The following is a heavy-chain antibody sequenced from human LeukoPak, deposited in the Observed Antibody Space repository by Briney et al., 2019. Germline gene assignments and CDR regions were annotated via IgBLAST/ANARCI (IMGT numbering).Heavy chain of an antibody. V-gene: IGHV4-59*01. D-gene: IGHD6-19*01. CDR3: ARDSSGWFGAFDI. Sequence: PSETLSLTCTVSGGSISSYYWSWIRQPPGKGLEWIGYIYYSGSTNYNPSLKSQVTISVDTSKNQFSLKLSSVTAADTAVYYCARDSSGWFGAFDIWGQGTMVTVSS. CDR2: IYYSGST. CDR1: GGSISSYY. J-gene: IGHJ3*02.